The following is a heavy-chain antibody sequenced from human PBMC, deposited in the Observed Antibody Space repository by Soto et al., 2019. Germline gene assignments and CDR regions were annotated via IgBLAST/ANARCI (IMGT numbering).Heavy chain of an antibody. CDR1: GFTFSSYA. Sequence: GGSLRLSCAASGFTFSSYAMSWVRQAPGKGLEWVSAISGSGGSTYYADSVKGRFTISRDNSKNTLYLQMNGLRAEDTAVYYCAKSYYDITSELDYWGQGTLVTVSS. CDR2: ISGSGGST. V-gene: IGHV3-23*01. D-gene: IGHD1-26*01. J-gene: IGHJ4*02. CDR3: AKSYYDITSELDY.